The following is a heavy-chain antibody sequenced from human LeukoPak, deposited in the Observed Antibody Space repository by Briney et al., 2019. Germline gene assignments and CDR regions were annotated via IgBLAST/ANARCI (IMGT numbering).Heavy chain of an antibody. Sequence: GGSLRPSCAASGFTFSNAWMNWVLQTPGKGLEWVARIKRQTEGWTKDYAAPVKGRYTISRDDSKSTLYLQMNSLETEDTAVYYCSRNADHDWWGQGTLVTVSS. D-gene: IGHD1-14*01. CDR3: SRNADHDW. V-gene: IGHV3-15*01. CDR2: IKRQTEGWTK. CDR1: GFTFSNAW. J-gene: IGHJ4*02.